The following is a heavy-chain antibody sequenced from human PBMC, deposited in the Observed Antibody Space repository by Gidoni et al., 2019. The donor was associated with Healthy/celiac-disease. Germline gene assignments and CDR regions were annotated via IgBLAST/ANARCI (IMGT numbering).Heavy chain of an antibody. CDR3: ARDESVVDSSGWLVFDY. D-gene: IGHD6-19*01. Sequence: EVQLVESGGGLVQPGGSLRLSCAASGFTFGSYSMNWFRQAPGKGLEWVSYISSSSSTIYYADSVKGRFTISRDNAKNSLYLQMNSLRDEDTAVYYCARDESVVDSSGWLVFDYWGQGTLVTVSS. V-gene: IGHV3-48*02. J-gene: IGHJ4*02. CDR1: GFTFGSYS. CDR2: ISSSSSTI.